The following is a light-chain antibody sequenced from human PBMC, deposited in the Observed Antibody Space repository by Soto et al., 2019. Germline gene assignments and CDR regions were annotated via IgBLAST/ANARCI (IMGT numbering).Light chain of an antibody. Sequence: QSALTQPPSASGSPGQSVTISCTGTSSDVGGYNFVSWYQQHPGKVPKPVIFEVSKRPSGVPDRFSGSKSGNTASLTVSGLQAEDEADYYCSSFGGGNTVLFGGGTKLTVL. V-gene: IGLV2-8*01. CDR2: EVS. J-gene: IGLJ3*02. CDR1: SSDVGGYNF. CDR3: SSFGGGNTVL.